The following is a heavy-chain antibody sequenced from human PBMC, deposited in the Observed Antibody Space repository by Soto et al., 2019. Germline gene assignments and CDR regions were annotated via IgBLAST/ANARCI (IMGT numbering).Heavy chain of an antibody. CDR3: ARVGAMVRGVIKNFGY. J-gene: IGHJ4*02. CDR1: GYTFTSYD. D-gene: IGHD3-10*01. CDR2: MNPNSGNT. V-gene: IGHV1-8*01. Sequence: GASVKVSCKASGYTFTSYDINWVRQATGQGLEWMGWMNPNSGNTGYAQKFQGRVTMTRNTSISTAYMELSSLRSEDTAVYYCARVGAMVRGVIKNFGYWGQGTLVTVSS.